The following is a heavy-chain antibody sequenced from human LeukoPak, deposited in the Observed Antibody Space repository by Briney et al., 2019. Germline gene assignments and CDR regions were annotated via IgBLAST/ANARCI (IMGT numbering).Heavy chain of an antibody. CDR1: GGTFSSYA. D-gene: IGHD4/OR15-4a*01. CDR2: IIPILGIA. J-gene: IGHJ3*02. V-gene: IGHV1-69*04. CDR3: ARGLVLGSEDAFDI. Sequence: SVKVSCKASGGTFSSYAISWVRQAPGQGLEWMGRIIPILGIANYAQKFQGRVTITADKSTSTAYMELSSLRSEDTAVYYCARGLVLGSEDAFDIWGQGTMVTVSS.